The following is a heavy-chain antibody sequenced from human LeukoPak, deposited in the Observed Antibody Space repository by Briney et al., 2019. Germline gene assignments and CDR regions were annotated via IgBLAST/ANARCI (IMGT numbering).Heavy chain of an antibody. J-gene: IGHJ4*02. D-gene: IGHD3-10*01. CDR1: GYTFTDYY. Sequence: GASVKVSCKASGYTFTDYYMHWVRQAPGQGLEWMGWINPNSGGTNYAQKLQGRVTMTTDTSTSTAYMELRSLRSDDTAVYYCASGDYYGSGSLYYFDYWGQGTLVTVSS. V-gene: IGHV1-2*02. CDR2: INPNSGGT. CDR3: ASGDYYGSGSLYYFDY.